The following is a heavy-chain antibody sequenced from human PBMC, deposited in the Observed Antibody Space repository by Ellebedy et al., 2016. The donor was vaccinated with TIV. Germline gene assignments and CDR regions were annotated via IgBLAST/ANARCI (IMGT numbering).Heavy chain of an antibody. J-gene: IGHJ4*02. CDR2: IKEDGSVE. Sequence: GGSLRLPCAASGFTFSNYWMNWVRQAPGKGLEWVAQIKEDGSVEAYIDSVKGRFSISRDNGKKSLYLQMNNLRAEDTAVYYCAGPAAIGTKAFDYWGQGTLVTVSS. V-gene: IGHV3-7*01. CDR3: AGPAAIGTKAFDY. D-gene: IGHD2-2*01. CDR1: GFTFSNYW.